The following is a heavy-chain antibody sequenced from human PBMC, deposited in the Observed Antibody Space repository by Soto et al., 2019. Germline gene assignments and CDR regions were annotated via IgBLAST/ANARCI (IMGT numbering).Heavy chain of an antibody. J-gene: IGHJ4*02. V-gene: IGHV1-69*01. Sequence: QVQLVQSGAEVKKPGSSVKVSCKASGGTFSSYAISWVRQAPGQGLEWMGGIIPIFGTANYAQKFQGRVTISADESTRTAYMELSSLRSEDTAVYYCAIGSAYYYDSSATPFDYWGQGTLVTVSS. CDR1: GGTFSSYA. CDR3: AIGSAYYYDSSATPFDY. D-gene: IGHD3-22*01. CDR2: IIPIFGTA.